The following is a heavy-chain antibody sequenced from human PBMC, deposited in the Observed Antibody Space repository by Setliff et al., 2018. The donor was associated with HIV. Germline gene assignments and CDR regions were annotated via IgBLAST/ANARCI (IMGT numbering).Heavy chain of an antibody. CDR1: GFTFSGYS. Sequence: PGGSLRLSCAASGFTFSGYSMNWVRQAPGKGLEWVSYISRRSSTIYYADSVKGRFTISRDNAKNSLYLQMNSLRAEDTAVYFCARDGYSYGDYHYYYMDVWGKGTTVTVSS. D-gene: IGHD5-18*01. V-gene: IGHV3-48*01. CDR2: ISRRSSTI. J-gene: IGHJ6*03. CDR3: ARDGYSYGDYHYYYMDV.